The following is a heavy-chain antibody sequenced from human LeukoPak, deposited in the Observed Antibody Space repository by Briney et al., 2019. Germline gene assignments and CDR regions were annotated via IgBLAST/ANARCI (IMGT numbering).Heavy chain of an antibody. CDR1: GFAFSSFA. J-gene: IGHJ3*02. CDR3: AKVHPPFTMIVVGAFDI. CDR2: ITGSGGST. Sequence: GGSLRLSCAASGFAFSSFAMNWVRQAPGKGLEWVSAITGSGGSTYYADSVKGRFTISRDNSKNTLYLQMNSLRAEDTAVYYCAKVHPPFTMIVVGAFDIWGQGTMVTVSS. V-gene: IGHV3-23*01. D-gene: IGHD3-22*01.